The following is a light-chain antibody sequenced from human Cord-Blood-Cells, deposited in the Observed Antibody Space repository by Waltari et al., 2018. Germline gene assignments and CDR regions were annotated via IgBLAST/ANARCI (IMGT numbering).Light chain of an antibody. CDR3: QQYYSTPPT. J-gene: IGKJ4*01. CDR1: QSVLYSSNNKNY. Sequence: DIVMTQSPDYLAVSLGERATINCKSRQSVLYSSNNKNYLAWYQQKPGQPPKLLIYWASTRESGVPDRFSGSGSGTDFTLTISSLQAEDLAVYYCQQYYSTPPTFGGGTKVEIK. CDR2: WAS. V-gene: IGKV4-1*01.